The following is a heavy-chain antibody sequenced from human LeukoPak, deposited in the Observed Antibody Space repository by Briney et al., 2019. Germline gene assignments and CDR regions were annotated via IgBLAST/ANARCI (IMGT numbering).Heavy chain of an antibody. CDR2: ISSSGSTI. CDR3: ARDWRYYYDSSGYLHFDY. D-gene: IGHD3-22*01. J-gene: IGHJ4*02. CDR1: GFTFSDYY. V-gene: IGHV3-11*04. Sequence: GGSLRLYCAASGFTFSDYYMSWIRHAPGKGLEWVSYISSSGSTIYYADSVKGRFTISRDNAKNSLYLQMNSLRAEDTAVYYCARDWRYYYDSSGYLHFDYWGQGTLVTVSS.